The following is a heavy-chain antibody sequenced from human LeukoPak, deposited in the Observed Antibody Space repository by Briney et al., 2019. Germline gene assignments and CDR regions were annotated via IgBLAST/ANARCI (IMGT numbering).Heavy chain of an antibody. Sequence: SETLSLTCAVYGGSFSGYYWSWIRQPPGKGLEWIGEINHSGSTNYNPSLKSRGTISVDTSKNQFSLKLSSVTAADTAVYYCARGASGYSYGLDYWGQGTLVTVSS. CDR3: ARGASGYSYGLDY. V-gene: IGHV4-34*01. CDR2: INHSGST. D-gene: IGHD5-18*01. J-gene: IGHJ4*02. CDR1: GGSFSGYY.